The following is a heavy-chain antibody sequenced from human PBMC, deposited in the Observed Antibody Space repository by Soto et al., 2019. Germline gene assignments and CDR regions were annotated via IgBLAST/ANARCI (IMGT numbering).Heavy chain of an antibody. CDR3: ARWSGGYDSSGYYHDAFDI. CDR2: IYYSGST. D-gene: IGHD3-22*01. V-gene: IGHV4-39*07. Sequence: SETLSLTCTVSGGSISSSSYYWGWIRQPPGKGLEWIGSIYYSGSTYYNPSLKIRVTISVDTAKNQFSLKLSTVNAADTAVYYCARWSGGYDSSGYYHDAFDIWGQGTMVTVSS. J-gene: IGHJ3*02. CDR1: GGSISSSSYY.